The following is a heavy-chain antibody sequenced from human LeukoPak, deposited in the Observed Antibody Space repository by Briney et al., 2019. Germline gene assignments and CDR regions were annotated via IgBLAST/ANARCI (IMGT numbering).Heavy chain of an antibody. CDR3: AELGITMIGGV. J-gene: IGHJ6*04. CDR1: GFTFSSYA. D-gene: IGHD3-10*02. CDR2: IRGSGGNT. Sequence: GGSLRLSCAASGFTFSSYALSWVRQAPGKGLEWVSAIRGSGGNTYYADSVKGRFTISRDNAKNSLYLQMNSLRAEDTAVYYCAELGITMIGGVWGKGTTVTISS. V-gene: IGHV3-23*01.